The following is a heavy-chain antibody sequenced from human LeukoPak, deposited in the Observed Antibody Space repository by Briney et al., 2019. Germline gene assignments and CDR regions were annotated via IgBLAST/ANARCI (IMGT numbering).Heavy chain of an antibody. D-gene: IGHD3-10*01. Sequence: ASVKVSCKASGYDFTSYGISWVRQAPGQGLEWMGWISTFNDNTNYAQKFQGRVTLTTDRSTTTAYMELRRLESDDAAVFYCARDIIGMLRGVPYPLRGMDVWGQGTTVTVSS. CDR3: ARDIIGMLRGVPYPLRGMDV. V-gene: IGHV1-18*01. J-gene: IGHJ6*02. CDR1: GYDFTSYG. CDR2: ISTFNDNT.